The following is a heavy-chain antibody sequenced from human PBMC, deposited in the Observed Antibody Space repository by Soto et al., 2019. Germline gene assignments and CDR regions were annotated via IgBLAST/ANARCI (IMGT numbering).Heavy chain of an antibody. CDR1: GGSFSGYY. J-gene: IGHJ6*02. CDR2: INHSGST. Sequence: QVQLQQWGAGLLKPSETLSLTCAVYGGSFSGYYWSWIRQPPGKGLEWIGEINHSGSTNYNPSLKSRVTISVDTSKNQCSLKLSSVTAADTAVYYCARVIVVVTLGDYGMDVWGQGTTVTVSS. V-gene: IGHV4-34*01. D-gene: IGHD2-21*02. CDR3: ARVIVVVTLGDYGMDV.